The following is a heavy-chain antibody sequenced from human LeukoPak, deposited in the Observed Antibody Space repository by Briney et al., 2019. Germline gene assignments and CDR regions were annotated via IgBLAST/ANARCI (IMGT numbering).Heavy chain of an antibody. D-gene: IGHD3-10*01. CDR3: ARDQYYYGSGSYAY. J-gene: IGHJ4*02. CDR2: ISAYNGNT. V-gene: IGHV1-18*01. Sequence: ASVKVPCKASGYTFTSYGISWVRQAPGQGLEWMGWISAYNGNTNYAQKLQGRATMTTDTSTSTAYMELRSLRSDDTAVYYCARDQYYYGSGSYAYWGQGTLVTVSS. CDR1: GYTFTSYG.